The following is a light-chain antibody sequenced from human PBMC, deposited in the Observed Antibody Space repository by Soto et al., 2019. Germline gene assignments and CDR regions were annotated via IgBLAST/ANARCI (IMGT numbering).Light chain of an antibody. CDR1: SSDIGGYNY. Sequence: QSVLTQPASVSGSPGQSITISCSGTSSDIGGYNYVSWYQQHPGKAPKLMIYEVSNRPSGVSNRFSGSKSGNTASLTISGLQAEDEALYYCSSYASSRTPVFGGGTQLPS. V-gene: IGLV2-14*01. J-gene: IGLJ3*02. CDR2: EVS. CDR3: SSYASSRTPV.